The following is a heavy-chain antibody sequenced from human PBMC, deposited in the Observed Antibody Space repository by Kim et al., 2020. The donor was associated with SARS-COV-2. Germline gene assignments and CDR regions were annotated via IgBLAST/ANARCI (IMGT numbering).Heavy chain of an antibody. CDR3: ARHAVTGRPFDY. D-gene: IGHD2-21*02. J-gene: IGHJ4*02. Sequence: YYADSVKGRFTISRDNAKNSLYLQMNSLGAEDTAVYYCARHAVTGRPFDYWGQGTLVTVSS. V-gene: IGHV3-21*01.